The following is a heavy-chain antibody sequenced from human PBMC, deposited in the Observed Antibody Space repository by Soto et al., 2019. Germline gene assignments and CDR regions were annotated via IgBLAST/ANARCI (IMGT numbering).Heavy chain of an antibody. J-gene: IGHJ1*01. V-gene: IGHV4-61*01. Sequence: PSETLSLTCTVSGGSVSSGTHYWSWIRQPPGKGLEWIGYIYYTGSTNYKPSLKSRVTISVDTSKNQFSLKLNSVTAADTAVYYCASRVNMFPHWGQGSLDTVSS. CDR1: GGSVSSGTHY. D-gene: IGHD3-10*02. CDR2: IYYTGST. CDR3: ASRVNMFPH.